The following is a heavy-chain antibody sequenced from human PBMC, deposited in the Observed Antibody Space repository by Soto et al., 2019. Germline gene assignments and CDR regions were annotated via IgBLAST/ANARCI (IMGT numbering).Heavy chain of an antibody. V-gene: IGHV3-33*01. J-gene: IGHJ6*02. Sequence: GESLKISCAASGFTFSSYGMHWVRQAPGKGLEWVAVIWYDGSNKYYADSVKGRFTISRDNSKNTLYLQMNSLRAEDTAVYYCAREGSYYNVGYYYGMDVWGQGTTVTVSS. CDR2: IWYDGSNK. D-gene: IGHD3-10*01. CDR1: GFTFSSYG. CDR3: AREGSYYNVGYYYGMDV.